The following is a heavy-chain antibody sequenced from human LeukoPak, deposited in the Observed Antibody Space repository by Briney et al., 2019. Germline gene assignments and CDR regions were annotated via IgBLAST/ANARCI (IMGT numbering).Heavy chain of an antibody. Sequence: GGSLRLSCAASGFTFSSYAMSWVRQAPGKGLEWVSAISGSGGSTYYADSVKGRFTISRDNSKNTLYLQMNSLRAEDTAVYYCARMIVVVITTFDYWGQGTLVTVSS. CDR1: GFTFSSYA. D-gene: IGHD3-22*01. CDR3: ARMIVVVITTFDY. V-gene: IGHV3-23*01. J-gene: IGHJ4*02. CDR2: ISGSGGST.